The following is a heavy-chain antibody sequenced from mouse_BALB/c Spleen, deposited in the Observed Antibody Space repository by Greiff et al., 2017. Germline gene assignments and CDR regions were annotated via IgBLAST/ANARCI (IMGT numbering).Heavy chain of an antibody. J-gene: IGHJ3*01. CDR1: GYTFTDYA. V-gene: IGHV1S137*01. CDR2: ISTYYGDA. D-gene: IGHD1-1*01. Sequence: QVQLQQSGAELVRPGVSVKISCKGSGYTFTDYAMHWVEQSHAKSLEWIGVISTYYGDASYNQKFKGKATLTVDKSSSTAYMELARLTSEDSAIYYCARDYYGSRGWFAYWGQGTLVTVSA. CDR3: ARDYYGSRGWFAY.